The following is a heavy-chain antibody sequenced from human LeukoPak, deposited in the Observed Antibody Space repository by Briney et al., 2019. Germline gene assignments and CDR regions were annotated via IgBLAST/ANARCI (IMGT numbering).Heavy chain of an antibody. V-gene: IGHV3-7*01. CDR2: IKQDGSEK. D-gene: IGHD6-19*01. CDR3: ARGGDGSGWYPSDH. CDR1: GFTFSSYW. Sequence: GGSLRLSCAAPGFTFSSYWMNWVRQAPGKGLEWVANIKQDGSEKNYVDSVKGRFTISRDNAQNSLYLQMNSLRAEDTALYYCARGGDGSGWYPSDHWGQGTLVTVSS. J-gene: IGHJ1*01.